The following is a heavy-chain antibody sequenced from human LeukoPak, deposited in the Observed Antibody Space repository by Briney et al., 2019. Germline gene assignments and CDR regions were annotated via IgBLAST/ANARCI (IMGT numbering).Heavy chain of an antibody. CDR3: VRSLDY. V-gene: IGHV3-23*01. Sequence: GGSLRLSCAASGFPFSSYAMNWVRQAPGKGLEWVSVIAGSDGFTQYADSVKGRFTISRDNSKNTVYLQMNRLRVEDAALYYCVRSLDYWGQGTLVTVSS. CDR2: IAGSDGFT. CDR1: GFPFSSYA. J-gene: IGHJ4*02.